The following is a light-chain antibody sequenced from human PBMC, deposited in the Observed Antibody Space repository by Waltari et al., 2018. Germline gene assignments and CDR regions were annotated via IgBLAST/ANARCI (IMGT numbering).Light chain of an antibody. Sequence: QLVLTQSPSASASLGASVKLTCTLRSGHSRNVLAWHPQQPEKGPRYLMKVNSDGSHSKGDDIPDRFSGSSSGAEHYLTISSLQSEDEADYYCQTGGHGTWVFGGGTKLTVL. CDR2: VNSDGSH. CDR3: QTGGHGTWV. V-gene: IGLV4-69*01. J-gene: IGLJ3*02. CDR1: SGHSRNV.